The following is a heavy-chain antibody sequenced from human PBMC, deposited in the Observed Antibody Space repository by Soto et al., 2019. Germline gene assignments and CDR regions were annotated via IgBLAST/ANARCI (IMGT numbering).Heavy chain of an antibody. D-gene: IGHD4-17*01. CDR3: ARESRGHYGDYND. CDR1: GFTFSDYY. Sequence: GGSLRLSCAASGFTFSDYYMSWIRQAPGKGLGWVSYISSSSSYTNYADSVKGRFTISRDNAKNSLYLQMNSLRAEDTAVYYCARESRGHYGDYNDWGQGTLVTVSS. CDR2: ISSSSSYT. J-gene: IGHJ4*02. V-gene: IGHV3-11*06.